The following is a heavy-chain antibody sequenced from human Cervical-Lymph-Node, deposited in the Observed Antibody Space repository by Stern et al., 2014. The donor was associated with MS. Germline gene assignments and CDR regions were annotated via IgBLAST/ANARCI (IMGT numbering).Heavy chain of an antibody. Sequence: VQLVQSGAEVKKPGASVKVSCKVSGYTLSEISMHWVRQAPGKGLEWMGGFDAEHGETRYAQNFQGRVPMAEDRSTDTAYMELSSLKSEDTAVYYCATHRGRVTYYYGMDVWGQGTTVTVSS. CDR3: ATHRGRVTYYYGMDV. CDR1: GYTLSEIS. D-gene: IGHD2-21*02. J-gene: IGHJ6*02. V-gene: IGHV1-24*01. CDR2: FDAEHGET.